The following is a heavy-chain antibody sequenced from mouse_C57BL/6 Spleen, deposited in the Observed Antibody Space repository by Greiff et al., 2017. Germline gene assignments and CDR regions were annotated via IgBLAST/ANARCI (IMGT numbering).Heavy chain of an antibody. CDR1: GYTFTSYG. J-gene: IGHJ4*01. CDR3: AREKVYDALPGAMDY. Sequence: QVQLQQSGAELARPGASVKLSCKASGYTFTSYGISWVKQRTGQGLEWIGELYPRSGNTYYNEKFKGKATLTADKSSSTAYMELRSLTSEDSAVYFCAREKVYDALPGAMDYWGQGTSVTVSS. D-gene: IGHD2-3*01. CDR2: LYPRSGNT. V-gene: IGHV1-81*01.